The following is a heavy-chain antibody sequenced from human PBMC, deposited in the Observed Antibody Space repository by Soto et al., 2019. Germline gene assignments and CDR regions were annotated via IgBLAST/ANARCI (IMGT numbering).Heavy chain of an antibody. CDR3: ARLDDSSGYYDY. J-gene: IGHJ4*02. CDR1: GGTFSSYT. Sequence: QVQLVQSGAEVKKPGSSVKVSCKASGGTFSSYTISWVRQAPGQGLEWMGRIIPILGIANYAQKFQGRVTITADQSTSTAYMELSSLRSEDTAVYYCARLDDSSGYYDYWGQGTLVTVSS. D-gene: IGHD3-22*01. CDR2: IIPILGIA. V-gene: IGHV1-69*02.